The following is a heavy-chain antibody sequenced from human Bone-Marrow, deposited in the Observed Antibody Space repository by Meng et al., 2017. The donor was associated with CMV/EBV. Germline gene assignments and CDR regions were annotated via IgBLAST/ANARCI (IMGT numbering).Heavy chain of an antibody. CDR2: IYYSGST. Sequence: SETLSLTCTVSGGSISSSSYYWGWIRQPQGKGLEWIGSIYYSGSTYYNPSLKSRVTISVDTSKNQFSLKLSSVTAADTAVYYCASPLPIVLTGGYYYGMDVWGQGTTVTVSS. V-gene: IGHV4-39*01. J-gene: IGHJ6*02. D-gene: IGHD2-8*01. CDR3: ASPLPIVLTGGYYYGMDV. CDR1: GGSISSSSYY.